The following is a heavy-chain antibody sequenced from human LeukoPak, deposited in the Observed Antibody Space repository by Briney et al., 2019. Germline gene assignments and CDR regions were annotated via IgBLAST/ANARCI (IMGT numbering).Heavy chain of an antibody. CDR3: ARDHRKGGSAPGHYYGMDV. CDR2: IWYDGSNK. V-gene: IGHV3-33*01. Sequence: PGGSLRLSCAASGFTFSSYGMHWVRQAPGKGLEWVAVIWYDGSNKYYADSVKGRFTISRDNSKNTLYLQMNSLRAEDTAVYYCARDHRKGGSAPGHYYGMDVWGQGTTVTVSS. J-gene: IGHJ6*02. D-gene: IGHD3-10*01. CDR1: GFTFSSYG.